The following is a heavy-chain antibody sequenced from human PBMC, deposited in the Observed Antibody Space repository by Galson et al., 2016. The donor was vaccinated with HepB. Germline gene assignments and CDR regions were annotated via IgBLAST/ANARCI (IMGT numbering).Heavy chain of an antibody. D-gene: IGHD3-10*01. Sequence: SLRLSCAASGFKFDDYAMHWVQQAPGRGLEWVSVISWNSGSLGYADSVRGRFTISRDNAKNSLYLQMNSLRAEDTALYFCAKDPYGSGSGRYFDNWGQGTLVTVSS. CDR1: GFKFDDYA. V-gene: IGHV3-9*01. CDR3: AKDPYGSGSGRYFDN. J-gene: IGHJ4*02. CDR2: ISWNSGSL.